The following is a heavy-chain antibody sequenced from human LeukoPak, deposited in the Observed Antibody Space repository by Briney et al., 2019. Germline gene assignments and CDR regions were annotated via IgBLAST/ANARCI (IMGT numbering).Heavy chain of an antibody. CDR2: IYSGGST. J-gene: IGHJ3*02. CDR1: GFTVSSNY. V-gene: IGHV3-66*01. D-gene: IGHD6-19*01. CDR3: AIQKSGWYPGAFDI. Sequence: GGSLRLSCAASGFTVSSNYMGWVRQAPGKGLEWVSVIYSGGSTYYADSVKGRFTISRDNSKNTLYLQMNSLRAEDTAVYYCAIQKSGWYPGAFDIWGQGTMVTVSS.